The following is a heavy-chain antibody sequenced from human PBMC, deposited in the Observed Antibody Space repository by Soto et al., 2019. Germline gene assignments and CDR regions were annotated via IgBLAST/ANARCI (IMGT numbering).Heavy chain of an antibody. Sequence: QVQLQESGPGLVKPSETLSLTCTVSGGSISSYYWSWIRQPPGKGLERIGYIYYSGSTNYNPSLRSRVTISVDTSKNQFSLKLSSVTAADTDVYYWALMAGYGDYGGLVEYFDYWGQASLVTVSS. V-gene: IGHV4-59*01. CDR1: GGSISSYY. D-gene: IGHD4-17*01. J-gene: IGHJ4*02. CDR2: IYYSGST. CDR3: ALMAGYGDYGGLVEYFDY.